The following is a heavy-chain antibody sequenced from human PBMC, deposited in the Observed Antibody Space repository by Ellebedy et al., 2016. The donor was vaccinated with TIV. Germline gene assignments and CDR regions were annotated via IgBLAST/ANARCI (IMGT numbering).Heavy chain of an antibody. Sequence: GGSLRLSCAVSGFTVGNNYMSWVRQAPGKGLEWVSVMYSGGDTFYIDSVKGRFTISRDDSKNTLYLQMNSLRAEDTAVYYCARSRSAYYIAGSGFDYWGQGTLLTVSS. D-gene: IGHD1-26*01. CDR1: GFTVGNNY. J-gene: IGHJ4*02. CDR3: ARSRSAYYIAGSGFDY. CDR2: MYSGGDT. V-gene: IGHV3-53*05.